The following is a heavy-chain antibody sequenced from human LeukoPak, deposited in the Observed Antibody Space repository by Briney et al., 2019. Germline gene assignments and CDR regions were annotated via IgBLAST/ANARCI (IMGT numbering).Heavy chain of an antibody. D-gene: IGHD2-15*01. CDR2: ISYDGSNK. Sequence: GGSLRLSCAASGFTFSNYAMHWVRQAPGKGLEWVAVISYDGSNKYYADSVKGRFTISRDNSKNTLYLQMNSLRAEDTAVYYCARTGVVVPPDYWGQGTLVTVSS. J-gene: IGHJ4*02. V-gene: IGHV3-30-3*01. CDR1: GFTFSNYA. CDR3: ARTGVVVPPDY.